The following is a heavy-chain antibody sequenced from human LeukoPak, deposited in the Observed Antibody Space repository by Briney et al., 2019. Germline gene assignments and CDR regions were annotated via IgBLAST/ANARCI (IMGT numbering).Heavy chain of an antibody. Sequence: GGSLRLSCAASGFTFSSYGMHWVRQAPGKGLEWVAVIWYDGSNKYYADSVKGRFTISRDNSKNTLYLQMNSLRAEDTAVYYCAKEAIEAMFWIFDYWGQGTLVTVSS. V-gene: IGHV3-33*06. D-gene: IGHD3-10*02. J-gene: IGHJ4*02. CDR3: AKEAIEAMFWIFDY. CDR2: IWYDGSNK. CDR1: GFTFSSYG.